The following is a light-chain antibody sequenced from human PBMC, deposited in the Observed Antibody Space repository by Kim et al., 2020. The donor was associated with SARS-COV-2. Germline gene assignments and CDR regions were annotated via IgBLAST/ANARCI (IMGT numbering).Light chain of an antibody. J-gene: IGKJ2*01. V-gene: IGKV3-15*01. Sequence: VSPGERATPACWASQRVTNSLTWYQPKPGRAPRLLISGASTRAAGRPARFSGSGFATQFTLTISSLQSEDFAIYYCQQYHNWPETFGQGTKVDIK. CDR1: QRVTNS. CDR3: QQYHNWPET. CDR2: GAS.